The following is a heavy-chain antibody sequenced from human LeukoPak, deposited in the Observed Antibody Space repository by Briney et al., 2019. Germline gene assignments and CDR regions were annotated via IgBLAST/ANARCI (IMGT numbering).Heavy chain of an antibody. Sequence: WETLSLTCTVSGYSISSGYYWGWIRQPPGKGLEWIGSIYHSGSTYYNPSLKSRVTISVDTSKNQFSLKLSSVTAADTAVYYCARTGLRYAFDIWGQGTMVTVSS. CDR1: GYSISSGYY. J-gene: IGHJ3*02. V-gene: IGHV4-38-2*02. CDR3: ARTGLRYAFDI. CDR2: IYHSGST. D-gene: IGHD1-14*01.